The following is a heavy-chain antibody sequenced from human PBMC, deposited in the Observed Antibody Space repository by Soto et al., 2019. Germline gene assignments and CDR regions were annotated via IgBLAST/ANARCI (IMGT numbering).Heavy chain of an antibody. CDR1: GFTFDDYA. J-gene: IGHJ4*02. CDR3: VRDEHLQSFDY. V-gene: IGHV3-9*01. Sequence: GGSLRLSCAASGFTFDDYAMHWVRQLPGNGLEWVSGIRWNSGYIGYADSVKGRFTISRDNGRNSLYLQMNSLRVEDTALYYCVRDEHLQSFDYWGQGTLVTVSS. CDR2: IRWNSGYI.